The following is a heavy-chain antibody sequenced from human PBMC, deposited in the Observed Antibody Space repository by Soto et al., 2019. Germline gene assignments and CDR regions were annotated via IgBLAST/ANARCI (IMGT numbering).Heavy chain of an antibody. CDR2: ISTYNVDT. CDR3: VRGGFAYGYLDY. CDR1: GYTFSSYG. Sequence: GAPVKVSCKTSGYTFSSYGIVWVRQAPGQELEWMGWISTYNVDTKYSDKFQGRLTMSSDTSTTTAFMELRRLRSDDTAVYYCVRGGFAYGYLDYWGQGTLVTVSS. V-gene: IGHV1-18*01. D-gene: IGHD5-18*01. J-gene: IGHJ4*02.